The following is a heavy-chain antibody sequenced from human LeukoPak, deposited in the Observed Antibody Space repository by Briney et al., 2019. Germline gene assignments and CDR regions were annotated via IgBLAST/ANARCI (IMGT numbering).Heavy chain of an antibody. D-gene: IGHD3-10*01. CDR2: ISAYNGNT. J-gene: IGHJ4*02. V-gene: IGHV1-18*01. CDR1: GYTFTSYG. Sequence: GASVKVSCKASGYTFTSYGISWVRQAPGQGLEWMGWISAYNGNTNYAQKLQGRVTMTTDTSTSTAYMELRSLRSDDTAVYYCARTTPYYYGSGSYYLNLDYWGQGTLVTVSS. CDR3: ARTTPYYYGSGSYYLNLDY.